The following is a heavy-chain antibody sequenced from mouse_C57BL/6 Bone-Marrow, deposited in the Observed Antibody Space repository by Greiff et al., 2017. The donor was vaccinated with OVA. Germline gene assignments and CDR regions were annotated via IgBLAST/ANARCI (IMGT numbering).Heavy chain of an antibody. J-gene: IGHJ3*01. CDR2: ISSGGSYT. V-gene: IGHV5-6*01. Sequence: EVNVVESGGDLVKPGGSLKLSCAASGFTFSSYGMSWVRQTPDKRLEWVATISSGGSYTYYPDSVKGRFTISRDNAKNTLYLQMSSLKSEDTAMYYCARHEVITGAYWGQGTLVTVSA. CDR3: ARHEVITGAY. D-gene: IGHD1-1*01. CDR1: GFTFSSYG.